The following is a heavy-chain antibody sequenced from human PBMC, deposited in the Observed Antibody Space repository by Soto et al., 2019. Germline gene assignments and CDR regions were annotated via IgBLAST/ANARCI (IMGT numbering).Heavy chain of an antibody. J-gene: IGHJ6*04. V-gene: IGHV3-66*01. CDR2: IQSGGPT. Sequence: EVHLVESGGGLVQPGGSLRLSCAASGFTVSSKYMSWVRQAPGKGLEWVSLIQSGGPTYYADSVKGRFTISRDTSENTRHLRMDRLRAEDTAVYYCARDDVLCDGGRCYGVPLDVGGKGTTVTVSS. CDR1: GFTVSSKY. D-gene: IGHD2-15*01. CDR3: ARDDVLCDGGRCYGVPLDV.